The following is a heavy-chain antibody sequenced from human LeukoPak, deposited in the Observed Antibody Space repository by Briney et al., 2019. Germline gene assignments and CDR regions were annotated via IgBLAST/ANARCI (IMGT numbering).Heavy chain of an antibody. D-gene: IGHD3-3*01. CDR2: ISSSGSTI. CDR3: ARDECTPTNIDY. J-gene: IGHJ4*02. Sequence: SGGSLRLSCAASGFTFSDYYMSWIRQAPGKGLEWVSYISSSGSTIYYADSVKGRFTISRYNAKNSLYLQMNSLRAEDTAVYYCARDECTPTNIDYWGQGTLVTVSS. V-gene: IGHV3-11*04. CDR1: GFTFSDYY.